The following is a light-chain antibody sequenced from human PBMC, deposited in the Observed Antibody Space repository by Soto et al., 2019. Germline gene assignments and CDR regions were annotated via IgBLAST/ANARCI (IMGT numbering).Light chain of an antibody. V-gene: IGLV2-14*02. Sequence: QSVLTQPASVSGSPAQSITISCTGSSSDVGGSGLVSWYQFHPGKAPKLLIFEGFKRPSGVSNRFSGSKSGNTASLTISGLQAEDEADYYCSSYTSSSTLVFGGGTKLTVL. J-gene: IGLJ2*01. CDR2: EGF. CDR3: SSYTSSSTLV. CDR1: SSDVGGSGL.